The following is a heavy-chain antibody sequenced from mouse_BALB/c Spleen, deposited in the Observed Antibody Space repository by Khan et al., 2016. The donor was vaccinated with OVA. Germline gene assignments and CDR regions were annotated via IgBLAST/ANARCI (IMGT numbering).Heavy chain of an antibody. V-gene: IGHV9-3-1*01. CDR3: ARFHGGY. J-gene: IGHJ2*01. Sequence: QIQLVQSGPELKKPGETVKISCKASGYTFTNYVMNWVKQAPGKGLKWMGWINTYTGEPTYADDFKGLFAFSLETSASTANLQINSLKNADTATYFCARFHGGYWGQGTTLTVSS. CDR1: GYTFTNYV. CDR2: INTYTGEP.